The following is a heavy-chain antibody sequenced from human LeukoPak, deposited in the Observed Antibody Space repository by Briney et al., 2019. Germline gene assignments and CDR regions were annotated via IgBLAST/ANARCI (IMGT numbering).Heavy chain of an antibody. V-gene: IGHV3-48*02. CDR1: GFTFSYYS. Sequence: GGSLRLSCAASGFTFSYYSMNWVRQAPGKGLEWISYSNTDGTISYADSVKGRFTISRDNAENSLYLQMNSLRDEDTAVYFCVRDRDYAFDFWGQGTMVTVST. CDR2: SNTDGTI. CDR3: VRDRDYAFDF. J-gene: IGHJ3*01.